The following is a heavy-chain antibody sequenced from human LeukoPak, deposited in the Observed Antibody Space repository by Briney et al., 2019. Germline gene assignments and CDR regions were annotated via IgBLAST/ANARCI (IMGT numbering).Heavy chain of an antibody. J-gene: IGHJ4*02. D-gene: IGHD1-26*01. CDR3: AEEKVVGWDLLGQGYYFDY. V-gene: IGHV3-30*18. CDR2: ISYDGSNK. Sequence: PGRSLRLSCAASEFTFSSYGMHWVRQAPGKGLEWVAVISYDGSNKNYADSVKGRFTISRDNSKNTLYLQMNSLRAEDTAVYYCAEEKVVGWDLLGQGYYFDYWGQGTLVTVSS. CDR1: EFTFSSYG.